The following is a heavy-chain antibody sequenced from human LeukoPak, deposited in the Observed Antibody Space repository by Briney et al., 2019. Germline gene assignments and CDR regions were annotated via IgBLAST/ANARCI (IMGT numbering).Heavy chain of an antibody. V-gene: IGHV3-23*01. CDR1: GFTFSSYA. CDR2: ISGSGGST. Sequence: HPGGSLRLSCAASGFTFSSYAMSWVRQAPGKGLEWVSAISGSGGSTYYADSVKGRFTISRDNSKNTLYLQMNSLRAEDTAVYYCAKDFSPYYDFWSGPWGQGTLVTVSS. CDR3: AKDFSPYYDFWSGP. D-gene: IGHD3-3*01. J-gene: IGHJ4*02.